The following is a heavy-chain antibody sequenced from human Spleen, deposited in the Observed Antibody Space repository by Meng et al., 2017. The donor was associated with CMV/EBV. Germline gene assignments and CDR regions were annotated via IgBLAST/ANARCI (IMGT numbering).Heavy chain of an antibody. J-gene: IGHJ4*02. CDR2: IYYSGST. Sequence: SETLSLTCTVSAGSINRNNCYWGWIRQPPGKGLEWIGSIYYSGSTYYNSSLKSRVTISVDTSKNQFSLKLSSVTAADTAVYYCARVAEERFSDYWGQGTLVTVSS. V-gene: IGHV4-39*07. CDR1: AGSINRNNCY. CDR3: ARVAEERFSDY.